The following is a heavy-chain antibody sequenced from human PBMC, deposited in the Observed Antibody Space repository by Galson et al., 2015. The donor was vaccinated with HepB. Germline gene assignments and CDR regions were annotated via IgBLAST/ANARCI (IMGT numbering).Heavy chain of an antibody. Sequence: SLRLSCAASGFTVSSNHMSWVRQAPGKGLEWVSIIYSGGNTYYADSVKGRFTISRDNSKNTLYLQMNSLRAEDTAVYYCAREASSSGWCYMDYWGQGTLVTVSS. D-gene: IGHD6-19*01. V-gene: IGHV3-53*01. J-gene: IGHJ4*02. CDR2: IYSGGNT. CDR1: GFTVSSNH. CDR3: AREASSSGWCYMDY.